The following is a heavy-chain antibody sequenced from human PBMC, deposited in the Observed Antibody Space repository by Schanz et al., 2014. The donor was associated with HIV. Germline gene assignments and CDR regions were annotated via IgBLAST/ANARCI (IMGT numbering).Heavy chain of an antibody. Sequence: QVQLVQSGAEVKTPGTSVKVSCKASGGTFNNYTIAWVRQAPGQGLEWMGGIVPIFDTPKYAQKFQGRVTMTTDTSTSTAYMELRSLRSDDTAVYYCARGEVPSLGMDVWGQGTTVTVSS. D-gene: IGHD1-26*01. CDR2: IVPIFDTP. CDR3: ARGEVPSLGMDV. CDR1: GGTFNNYT. V-gene: IGHV1-69*06. J-gene: IGHJ6*02.